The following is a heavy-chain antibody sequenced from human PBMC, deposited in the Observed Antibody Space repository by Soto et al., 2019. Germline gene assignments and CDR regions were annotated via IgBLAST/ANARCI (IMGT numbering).Heavy chain of an antibody. Sequence: GGSLRLSCAASGFTFSSYAMSWVLQAPGKGLEWVSAISGSGGSTYYADSVKGRFTISRDNSKNTLYLQMNSLRAEDTAVYYCAKDPPYSSGWYDLRPYHWGQGTLVTVSS. CDR3: AKDPPYSSGWYDLRPYH. CDR2: ISGSGGST. J-gene: IGHJ5*02. V-gene: IGHV3-23*01. D-gene: IGHD6-19*01. CDR1: GFTFSSYA.